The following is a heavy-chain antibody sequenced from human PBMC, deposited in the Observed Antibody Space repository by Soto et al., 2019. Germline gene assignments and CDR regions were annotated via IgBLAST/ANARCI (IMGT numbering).Heavy chain of an antibody. CDR3: ARVAEIAVAGVVPPYYFDY. J-gene: IGHJ4*02. CDR2: INPNSGGT. V-gene: IGHV1-2*04. CDR1: GYTFTGYY. D-gene: IGHD6-19*01. Sequence: ASVKVSCKASGYTFTGYYMHWVRQAPGQGLEWMGWINPNSGGTNYAQKFQGWVTMTRDTSISTAYMELSRLRSDDTAVYYCARVAEIAVAGVVPPYYFDYWGQGTLVTVSS.